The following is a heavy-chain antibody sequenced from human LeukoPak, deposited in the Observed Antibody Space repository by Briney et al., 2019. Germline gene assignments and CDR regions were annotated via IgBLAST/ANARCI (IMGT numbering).Heavy chain of an antibody. Sequence: PGASVKVSCKASGYTFTSYDINWVRQAPGQGLEWMGWMNPNSGNTGYAQKFQGRVTMTRNTSISTAYMELSSLRSEDTAVYYCAREGSTTASFDYWGQGTLVTVSS. V-gene: IGHV1-8*01. CDR2: MNPNSGNT. D-gene: IGHD4-17*01. CDR1: GYTFTSYD. J-gene: IGHJ4*02. CDR3: AREGSTTASFDY.